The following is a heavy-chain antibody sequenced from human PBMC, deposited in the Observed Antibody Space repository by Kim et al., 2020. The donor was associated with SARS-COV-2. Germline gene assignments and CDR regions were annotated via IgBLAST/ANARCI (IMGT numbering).Heavy chain of an antibody. CDR2: IYYSGST. CDR1: GGSISSYY. CDR3: ARANSYGPHYYYGMDV. Sequence: SETLSLTCTVSGGSISSYYWSWIRQPPGKGLEWIGYIYYSGSTNYNPSLKSRVTISVDTSKNQFSLKLSSVTAADTAVYYCARANSYGPHYYYGMDVWGQGTTVTVSS. D-gene: IGHD5-18*01. J-gene: IGHJ6*02. V-gene: IGHV4-59*01.